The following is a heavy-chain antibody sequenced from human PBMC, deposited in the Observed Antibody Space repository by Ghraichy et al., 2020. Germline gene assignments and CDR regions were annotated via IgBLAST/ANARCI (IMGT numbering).Heavy chain of an antibody. D-gene: IGHD6-13*01. Sequence: GGSLRLSCAASGFTFSSYGMHWVRQAPGKGLEWVAVIWYDGSNKYYADSVKGRFTISRDNSKNTLYLQMNSLRAEDTAVYYCARDLRIAAAGFDYWGQGTLVTVSS. CDR1: GFTFSSYG. CDR3: ARDLRIAAAGFDY. CDR2: IWYDGSNK. J-gene: IGHJ4*02. V-gene: IGHV3-33*01.